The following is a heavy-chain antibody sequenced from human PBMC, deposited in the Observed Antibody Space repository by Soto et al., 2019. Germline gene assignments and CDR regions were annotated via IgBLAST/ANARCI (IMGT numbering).Heavy chain of an antibody. V-gene: IGHV3-30*18. CDR3: AKEGSGWYEGWEYYFDY. Sequence: GGSLRLSCAASGFTFSSYGMHWVRQAPGKGLEWVAVISYDGSNKYYADSVKGRFTISRDNSKNTLYLQMNSLRAEDTAVYYCAKEGSGWYEGWEYYFDYWGQGTLVTVSS. D-gene: IGHD6-19*01. J-gene: IGHJ4*02. CDR1: GFTFSSYG. CDR2: ISYDGSNK.